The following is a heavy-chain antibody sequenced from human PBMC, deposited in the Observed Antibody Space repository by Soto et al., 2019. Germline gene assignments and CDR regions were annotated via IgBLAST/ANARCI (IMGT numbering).Heavy chain of an antibody. V-gene: IGHV1-69*12. CDR2: IIPTIGTT. D-gene: IGHD5-12*01. CDR3: ARDLGSGYDPGDY. Sequence: QFQLVQSGAEVKKPGSSVKVSCKASGDTFTIFAISWVRQAPGQGLEWMGGIIPTIGTTNYAQRFQGRITITGDESTGTAYMELSSLKSDDKAVYYCARDLGSGYDPGDYWGQGTLVTVSS. J-gene: IGHJ4*02. CDR1: GDTFTIFA.